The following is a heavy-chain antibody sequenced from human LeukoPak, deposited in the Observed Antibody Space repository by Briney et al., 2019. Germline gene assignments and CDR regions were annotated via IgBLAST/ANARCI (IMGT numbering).Heavy chain of an antibody. D-gene: IGHD1-1*01. V-gene: IGHV3-21*01. J-gene: IGHJ4*02. Sequence: PGGSLRLSCVASGFTFTSYSMTWVRQAPGKGLECASSISPISDYIYYADSLKGRFTISRDNAKNSLYLQMNSLRAGDTAVYYCSRGCTDDPFNYWGQGTLVTVSS. CDR3: SRGCTDDPFNY. CDR2: ISPISDYI. CDR1: GFTFTSYS.